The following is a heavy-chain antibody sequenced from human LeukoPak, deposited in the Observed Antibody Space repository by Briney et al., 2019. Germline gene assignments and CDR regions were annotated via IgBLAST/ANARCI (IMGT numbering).Heavy chain of an antibody. CDR3: ARDEAVTRGIGEEYNWFDP. V-gene: IGHV4-31*03. J-gene: IGHJ5*02. D-gene: IGHD4-17*01. CDR2: IYYSGST. CDR1: GGSISSGGYY. Sequence: SETLSLTCTVSGGSISSGGYYWSWIRQHPGKGLEWIGYIYYSGSTYYNPSLKSRVTISVDTSKNQFSLKLSSVTAADTAVYYCARDEAVTRGIGEEYNWFDPWGQGTLVTVSS.